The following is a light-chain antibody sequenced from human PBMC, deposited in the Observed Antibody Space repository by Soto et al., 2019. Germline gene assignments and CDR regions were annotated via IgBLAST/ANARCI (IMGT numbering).Light chain of an antibody. CDR2: EVS. V-gene: IGLV2-8*01. CDR3: SSFAGSNEVV. J-gene: IGLJ3*02. Sequence: QSALTQPPSASGSPGQSVTISCTGTSSDVGAYNYVSWYQQHPGKAPKVMIFEVSKRPSGVPDRLSGSKSGNTASLTVSGLQAEDEADYYCSSFAGSNEVVFGGGTKLTVL. CDR1: SSDVGAYNY.